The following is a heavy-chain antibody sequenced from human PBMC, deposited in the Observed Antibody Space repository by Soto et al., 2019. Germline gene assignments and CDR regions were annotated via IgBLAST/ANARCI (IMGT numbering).Heavy chain of an antibody. J-gene: IGHJ5*02. Sequence: PGGSLRLSCVASGFSFSDHYMIWIRQAPGKGLEWVAYISVSSDYINYADSVKGRFTMSRDNGKNSVYLHMNSLRAEDTAVYYCTRDASRDSSARGWFDPWGPGTLVTVSS. CDR1: GFSFSDHY. D-gene: IGHD6-13*01. CDR2: ISVSSDYI. CDR3: TRDASRDSSARGWFDP. V-gene: IGHV3-11*06.